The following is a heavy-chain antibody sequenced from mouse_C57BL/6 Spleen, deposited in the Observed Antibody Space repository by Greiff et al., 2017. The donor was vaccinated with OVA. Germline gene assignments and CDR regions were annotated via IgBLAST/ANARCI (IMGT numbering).Heavy chain of an antibody. CDR1: GFSLTSYG. Sequence: QVQLQQSGPGLVQPSQSLSITCTVSGFSLTSYGVHWVRQSPGKGLEWLGVIWSGGSTDYNAAFISRLSISKDNSKSHVFFKMNSLQADDTAIYYCARKDPYYYGLDYWGQGTTLTVSS. CDR2: IWSGGST. J-gene: IGHJ2*01. V-gene: IGHV2-2*01. CDR3: ARKDPYYYGLDY. D-gene: IGHD1-1*01.